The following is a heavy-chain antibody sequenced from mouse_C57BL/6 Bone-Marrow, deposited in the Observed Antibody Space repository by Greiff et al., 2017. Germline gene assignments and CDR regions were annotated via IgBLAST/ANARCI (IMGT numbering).Heavy chain of an antibody. D-gene: IGHD2-3*01. CDR1: GYTFTSYW. J-gene: IGHJ1*03. V-gene: IGHV1-69*01. Sequence: QVQLQQPGAELVMPGASVKLSCKASGYTFTSYWMHWVKQRPGQGLEWIGEIDPSDSYTNYNQKFKGKSTLTVDKSSSTAYMQLSSLTSEDSAVYDCARVGDGPPLCWYFDGWGTGTTVTVSS. CDR2: IDPSDSYT. CDR3: ARVGDGPPLCWYFDG.